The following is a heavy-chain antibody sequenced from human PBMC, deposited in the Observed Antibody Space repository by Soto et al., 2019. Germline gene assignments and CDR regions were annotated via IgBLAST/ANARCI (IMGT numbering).Heavy chain of an antibody. CDR3: ARWGSGGEGDV. V-gene: IGHV3-33*05. Sequence: QVQLVESGGGVVQPGTSLRLSCVGSGVTFRSYVIHWVRQAPGKGLEWVALTSYDGSNTFYGHSVRGRFTISRHNSRNTVEMHRDSFRCEDSTLYYGARWGSGGEGDVWGQLTVVHVSP. CDR2: TSYDGSNT. CDR1: GVTFRSYV. D-gene: IGHD3-10*01. J-gene: IGHJ4*02.